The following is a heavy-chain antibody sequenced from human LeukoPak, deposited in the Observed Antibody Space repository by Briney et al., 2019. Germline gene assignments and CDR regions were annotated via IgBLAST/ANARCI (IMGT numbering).Heavy chain of an antibody. V-gene: IGHV4-34*01. CDR1: GFTFSSYS. J-gene: IGHJ4*02. CDR2: INHSGST. CDR3: ARKAPHYYDSSGYYDSHHFDY. D-gene: IGHD3-22*01. Sequence: GSLRLSCAASGFTFSSYSMNWIRQPPGKGLEWIGEINHSGSTNYNPSLKSRVTISVDTSKNQFSLKLSSVTAADTAVYYCARKAPHYYDSSGYYDSHHFDYWGQGTLVTVSS.